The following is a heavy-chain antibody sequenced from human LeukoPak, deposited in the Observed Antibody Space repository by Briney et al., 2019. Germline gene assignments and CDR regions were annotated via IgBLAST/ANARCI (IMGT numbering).Heavy chain of an antibody. CDR1: GFTFSSYS. CDR2: ISSSSSMI. V-gene: IGHV3-48*01. J-gene: IGHJ4*02. D-gene: IGHD4-17*01. CDR3: ARDCFPPFTVTYRCY. Sequence: PGGSLRLSCAASGFTFSSYSMNWVRQAPGKGLEWVSYISSSSSMIYNADSVKGRFTISRDNAKNSLYLQMNSLRAEDTAVYYCARDCFPPFTVTYRCYWGQGTLVTVSS.